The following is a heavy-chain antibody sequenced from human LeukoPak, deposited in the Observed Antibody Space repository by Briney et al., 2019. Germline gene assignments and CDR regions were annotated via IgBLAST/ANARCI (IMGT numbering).Heavy chain of an antibody. Sequence: SQTLSLTCTVSGGSISTGADYWSWIRQPAGKGLEWIGRIYTSGSTNYNPSLKSRVTISVDTSKNQFFPKLSSVTAADTAVYYCARESLGPPYYFDYWGQGTLVTVSS. CDR2: IYTSGST. V-gene: IGHV4-61*02. J-gene: IGHJ4*02. CDR3: ARESLGPPYYFDY. CDR1: GGSISTGADY. D-gene: IGHD1-26*01.